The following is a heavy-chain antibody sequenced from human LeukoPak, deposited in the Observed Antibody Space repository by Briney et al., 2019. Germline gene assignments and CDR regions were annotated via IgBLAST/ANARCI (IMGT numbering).Heavy chain of an antibody. CDR3: ARELSAGYGDLVDY. J-gene: IGHJ4*02. CDR1: GGSFSGYY. D-gene: IGHD4-17*01. CDR2: INHSGST. Sequence: SETLSLTCAVYGGSFSGYYWSWIRQPPGKGLEWIGEINHSGSTNYNPSLKSRITVSIDTSKNQFSLKLSSVTAADTAVYYCARELSAGYGDLVDYWGQGTLVTVSS. V-gene: IGHV4-34*01.